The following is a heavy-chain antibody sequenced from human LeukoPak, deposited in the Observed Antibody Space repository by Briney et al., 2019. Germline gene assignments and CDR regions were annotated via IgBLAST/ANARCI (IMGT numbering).Heavy chain of an antibody. V-gene: IGHV1-2*02. CDR3: ARDRYSSSWYGMDV. CDR1: AYTFTAYY. J-gene: IGHJ6*02. D-gene: IGHD6-13*01. Sequence: GSVKVACKASAYTFTAYYIHWVRQAPGQRLEWLGWINPNSGGPNYAQKFRGRVTMTRDTSISTVYMDLSRLTSDDTAVYYCARDRYSSSWYGMDVWGQGTTVTVSS. CDR2: INPNSGGP.